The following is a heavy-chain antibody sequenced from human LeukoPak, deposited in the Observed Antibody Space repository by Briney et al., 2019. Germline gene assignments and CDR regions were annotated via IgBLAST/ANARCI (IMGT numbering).Heavy chain of an antibody. CDR3: ARDPYYDSSTYWYFDL. V-gene: IGHV4-59*01. J-gene: IGHJ2*01. CDR1: GGSISSYY. D-gene: IGHD3-22*01. Sequence: PSETLSLTCTVSGGSISSYYWSWIRQPPGKGLEWIGYIYCSGSTNYNPSLKSRVTISVDTSKNQFSLKLSSVTAADTAVYYCARDPYYDSSTYWYFDLWGRGTLVTVSS. CDR2: IYCSGST.